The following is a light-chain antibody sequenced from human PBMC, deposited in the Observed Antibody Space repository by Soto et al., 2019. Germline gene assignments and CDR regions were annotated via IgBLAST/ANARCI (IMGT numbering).Light chain of an antibody. Sequence: EVVMTQSPASLSASPGERVTLSCRASQNIRSSSAWYQQRPGQAPRLLIYDASTRATGIPPRLSGGGSGTEFTVTISSLQSEDFAIYYCQQYDIWPPYTFGQGTKVEF. J-gene: IGKJ2*01. CDR2: DAS. V-gene: IGKV3-15*01. CDR1: QNIRSS. CDR3: QQYDIWPPYT.